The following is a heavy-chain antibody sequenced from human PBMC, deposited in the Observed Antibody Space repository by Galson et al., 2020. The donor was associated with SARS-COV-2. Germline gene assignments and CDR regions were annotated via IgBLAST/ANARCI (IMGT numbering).Heavy chain of an antibody. CDR3: ARLDTTMVGSFDY. J-gene: IGHJ4*02. CDR1: GFSLSNTRMG. Sequence: SGPTLVKPTESLTLTCTVSGFSLSNTRMGVSWIRQPPGKALEWLAHIFWNDEKSYNTSLQSKLTISKDTSKGQVVLTMTNMDPVDTATYYCARLDTTMVGSFDYWGQGTLVTVSS. CDR2: IFWNDEK. V-gene: IGHV2-26*01. D-gene: IGHD5-18*01.